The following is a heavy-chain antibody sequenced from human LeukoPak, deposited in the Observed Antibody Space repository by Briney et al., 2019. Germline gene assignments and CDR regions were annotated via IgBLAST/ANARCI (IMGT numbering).Heavy chain of an antibody. D-gene: IGHD3-22*01. Sequence: WASVKVSCKASGYTFTGYYMHWVRQAPGQGLEWMGWINPNSGGTNYAQKFQGRVTMTRDTSISTAYMELSRLRSDDTAVYYCACNAGYYDSSGYYYPYGYNWFDPWGQGTLVTVSS. CDR1: GYTFTGYY. J-gene: IGHJ5*02. CDR2: INPNSGGT. CDR3: ACNAGYYDSSGYYYPYGYNWFDP. V-gene: IGHV1-2*02.